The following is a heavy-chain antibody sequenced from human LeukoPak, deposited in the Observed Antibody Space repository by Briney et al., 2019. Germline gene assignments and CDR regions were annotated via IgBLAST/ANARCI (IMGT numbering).Heavy chain of an antibody. D-gene: IGHD5-12*01. CDR3: AKDLDIVATITGN. CDR1: GFTFSSYA. CDR2: VSGSGGST. J-gene: IGHJ4*02. V-gene: IGHV3-23*01. Sequence: PGGSLRLSCAASGFTFSSYAMSWVRQAPGPGLEWVSGVSGSGGSTYYADSVKGRFTMSRDNSKNTLYLQMNSLRAEDTAVYYCAKDLDIVATITGNWGQGTLVTVSS.